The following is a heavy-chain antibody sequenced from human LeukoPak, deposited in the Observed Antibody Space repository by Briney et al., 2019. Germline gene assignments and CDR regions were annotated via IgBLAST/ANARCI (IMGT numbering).Heavy chain of an antibody. D-gene: IGHD5-12*01. J-gene: IGHJ4*02. CDR3: ASRGYSGYDGGYYFDY. Sequence: GASVKVSCKASGGTFSSYTISWVRQAPGQGLEWMGRIIPILGTANYAQKFQGRVTITTDESTSTAYMELSSLRSEDTAVYYCASRGYSGYDGGYYFDYWGQGTLVTVSS. CDR1: GGTFSSYT. V-gene: IGHV1-69*16. CDR2: IIPILGTA.